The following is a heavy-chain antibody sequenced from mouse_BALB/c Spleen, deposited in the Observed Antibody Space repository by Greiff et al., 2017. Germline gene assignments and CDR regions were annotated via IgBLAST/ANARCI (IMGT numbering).Heavy chain of an antibody. Sequence: VQLQQSGAELVRPGVSVKISCKGSGYTFTDYVMHWVKQSPAKSLEWIGVISTYYGDASYNQKFKGKATMTVDKSSSTAYMELARLTSEDSAIYYWARGGNYGYFDVWGAGTTVTVSS. CDR3: ARGGNYGYFDV. CDR2: ISTYYGDA. CDR1: GYTFTDYV. V-gene: IGHV1S137*01. D-gene: IGHD1-1*01. J-gene: IGHJ1*01.